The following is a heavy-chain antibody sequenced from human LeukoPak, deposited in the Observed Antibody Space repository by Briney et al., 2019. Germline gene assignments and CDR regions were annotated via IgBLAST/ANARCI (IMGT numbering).Heavy chain of an antibody. CDR2: ISGTST. J-gene: IGHJ4*02. Sequence: GGSLRLSCAASGFTFSSYAMSWVRQAPGKGLEWVSTISGTSTYYADSVKGRFTISRDNSKNTLYLQMNSLRAEDTAVYYCAKERYCDYWGQGTLVTVSS. V-gene: IGHV3-23*01. CDR3: AKERYCDY. CDR1: GFTFSSYA.